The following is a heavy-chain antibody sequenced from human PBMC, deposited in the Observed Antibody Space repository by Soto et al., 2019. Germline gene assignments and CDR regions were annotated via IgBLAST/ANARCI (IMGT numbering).Heavy chain of an antibody. Sequence: QIQLEQSGAEVKKPGASVRVSCETSGYTFVSYGISWVRQAPGQGLEWMGWISPYKGNTNYAEKFKDRVTVTTDTSTDTAFLDLRSLTSDDTAVYFCAKGQYYFDSSGHYDFWGQGTLLTVSS. J-gene: IGHJ4*02. V-gene: IGHV1-18*04. CDR2: ISPYKGNT. CDR1: GYTFVSYG. D-gene: IGHD3-22*01. CDR3: AKGQYYFDSSGHYDF.